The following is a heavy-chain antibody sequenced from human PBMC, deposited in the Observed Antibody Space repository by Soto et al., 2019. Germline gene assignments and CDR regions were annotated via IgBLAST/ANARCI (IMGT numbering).Heavy chain of an antibody. Sequence: SETLSLTCHVSGGSISSGGYSWSWIRRPPGKGLEWIAYIYHTGSTYYNPSLKSPGTKTLDTSKHKLSLRLRSVTAAYTAVYYCASCIVSPAGMFDHWGQGALVTVSS. CDR2: IYHTGST. V-gene: IGHV4-30-2*01. CDR3: ASCIVSPAGMFDH. D-gene: IGHD6-13*01. CDR1: GGSISSGGYS. J-gene: IGHJ5*02.